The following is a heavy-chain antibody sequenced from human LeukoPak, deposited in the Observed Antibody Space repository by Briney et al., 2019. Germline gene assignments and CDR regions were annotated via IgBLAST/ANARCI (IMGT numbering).Heavy chain of an antibody. D-gene: IGHD2-2*01. CDR1: GFTFSYFG. V-gene: IGHV3-30*02. CDR3: AKIEGKYQLANIPDS. J-gene: IGHJ4*02. CDR2: IRYDGSNE. Sequence: SGGSLRLSCVASGFTFSYFGMHWVRQGPGKVLEWVAFIRYDGSNEYYAESVKGRFTISRDNSKNTLYLQMNSLRVEDTAAYYCAKIEGKYQLANIPDSWGQGTLVTVSS.